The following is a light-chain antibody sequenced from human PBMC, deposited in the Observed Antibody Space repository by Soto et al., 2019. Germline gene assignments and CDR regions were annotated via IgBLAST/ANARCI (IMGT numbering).Light chain of an antibody. Sequence: EIVLTQSPATLSLSPGERATLSCRASQSVSSSYLAWYQQKPGQAPRLLIYGASSRATGIPDRFSGSGSGTDFTLTISRLEPEDFAVYYCQQYGNSVFTFGPGTKVDLK. CDR1: QSVSSSY. J-gene: IGKJ3*01. CDR2: GAS. CDR3: QQYGNSVFT. V-gene: IGKV3-20*01.